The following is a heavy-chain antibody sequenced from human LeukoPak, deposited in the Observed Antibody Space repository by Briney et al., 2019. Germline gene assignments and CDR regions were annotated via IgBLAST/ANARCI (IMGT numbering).Heavy chain of an antibody. CDR2: IKQDGSEK. CDR3: ARDYDFWSGYAGRGTFDY. D-gene: IGHD3-3*01. Sequence: GGSLRLSCAASGFTFRSYWMSWARQAPGKGLEWVANIKQDGSEKYYVDSVKGRFTISRDNAKNSLYLQMNSLRAEDTAVYHCARDYDFWSGYAGRGTFDYWGQGTLVTVSS. V-gene: IGHV3-7*01. J-gene: IGHJ4*02. CDR1: GFTFRSYW.